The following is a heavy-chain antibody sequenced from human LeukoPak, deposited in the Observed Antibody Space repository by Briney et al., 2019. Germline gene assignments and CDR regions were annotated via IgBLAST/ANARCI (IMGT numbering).Heavy chain of an antibody. D-gene: IGHD1-14*01. CDR3: ARTCPGGIYYYYYMDV. CDR2: ISAYNGNT. Sequence: ASVKVSCKASGYTFTSYGISWVRQAPGQGLEWMGWISAYNGNTNYAQKLQGRVTMTTDTSTSTAYMELRSLRSDDTAVYYCARTCPGGIYYYYYMDVGGKGTTVTVSS. CDR1: GYTFTSYG. J-gene: IGHJ6*03. V-gene: IGHV1-18*01.